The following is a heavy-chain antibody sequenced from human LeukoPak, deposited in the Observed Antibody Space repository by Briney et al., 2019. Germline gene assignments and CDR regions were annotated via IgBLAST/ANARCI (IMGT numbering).Heavy chain of an antibody. D-gene: IGHD3-22*01. V-gene: IGHV1-18*01. CDR2: ISAYNGNT. J-gene: IGHJ6*03. CDR3: ARETRYYDSSGYYPNYYYYYMDV. Sequence: GASVKVSCKASGYTFTSYGISWVRQAPGQGLEWMGWISAYNGNTNYAQKLQGRGTMTTDTSTSTAYMEMRSLRSDDTAVYYCARETRYYDSSGYYPNYYYYYMDVWGKGTTVTISS. CDR1: GYTFTSYG.